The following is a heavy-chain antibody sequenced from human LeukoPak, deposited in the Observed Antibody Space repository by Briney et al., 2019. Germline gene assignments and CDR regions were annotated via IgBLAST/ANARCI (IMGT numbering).Heavy chain of an antibody. Sequence: ASVKVSCKVSGYTLTELSMHWVRQAPGKGLEWMGGFDPEDGETIYAQKFQGRVTMTEDTSTDTAYMELSSLRPEDTAVYYCATDPLNVVVPAATKFYGMDVWGQGTTVTVSS. CDR2: FDPEDGET. CDR3: ATDPLNVVVPAATKFYGMDV. V-gene: IGHV1-24*01. J-gene: IGHJ6*02. CDR1: GYTLTELS. D-gene: IGHD2-2*01.